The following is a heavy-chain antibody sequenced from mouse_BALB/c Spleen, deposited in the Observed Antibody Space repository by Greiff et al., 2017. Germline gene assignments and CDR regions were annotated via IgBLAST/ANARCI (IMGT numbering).Heavy chain of an antibody. D-gene: IGHD2-4*01. Sequence: VQLVESGPGLVQPSQSLSITCTVSGFSLTSYGVHWVRQSPGKGLEWLGVIWSGGSTDYNAAFISRLSISKDNSKSQVFFKMNSLQADDTAIYYCARNRDYDYDLYYAMDYWGQGTSVTVSS. CDR1: GFSLTSYG. V-gene: IGHV2-4-1*01. CDR3: ARNRDYDYDLYYAMDY. CDR2: IWSGGST. J-gene: IGHJ4*01.